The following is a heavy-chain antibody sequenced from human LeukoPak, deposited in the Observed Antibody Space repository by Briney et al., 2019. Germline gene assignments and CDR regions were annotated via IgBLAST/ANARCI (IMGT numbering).Heavy chain of an antibody. Sequence: GGSLRLSCAASGFTFSSYAMHWVRQAPGKGLEWVAVISYDGSNKYYADSVKGRFTISRDNSKNTLYLQMNSLRAEDTAVYYCAKALFDYWGQGTLVTVSS. V-gene: IGHV3-30-3*01. CDR3: AKALFDY. CDR1: GFTFSSYA. CDR2: ISYDGSNK. J-gene: IGHJ4*02.